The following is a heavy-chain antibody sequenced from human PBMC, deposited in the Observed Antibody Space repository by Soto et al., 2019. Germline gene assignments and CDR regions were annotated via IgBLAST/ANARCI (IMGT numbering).Heavy chain of an antibody. Sequence: SETLSLTCTVSGGSISSYYWSWIRQPPGKGLEWIGYIHYSGSTNYNPSLKSRVTISVDTSKNQFSLKLSYVTAAETAVYYCARDASGLFDYWRQGTLVTVSS. CDR2: IHYSGST. CDR3: ARDASGLFDY. CDR1: GGSISSYY. V-gene: IGHV4-59*01. D-gene: IGHD5-12*01. J-gene: IGHJ4*02.